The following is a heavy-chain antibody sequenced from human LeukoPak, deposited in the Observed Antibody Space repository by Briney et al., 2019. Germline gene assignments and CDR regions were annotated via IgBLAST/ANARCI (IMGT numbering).Heavy chain of an antibody. V-gene: IGHV4-59*01. CDR3: ARGYSYGGGNYMDV. J-gene: IGHJ6*03. CDR1: GGSISSYY. D-gene: IGHD5-18*01. Sequence: PSETLSLTCTVSGGSISSYYWSWIRQPPGKGLEWIGYIYYSGSTNYNPSLKSRVTISVDTSKNQFSLKLSSVTAADTAVYYCARGYSYGGGNYMDVWGKGTTVTISS. CDR2: IYYSGST.